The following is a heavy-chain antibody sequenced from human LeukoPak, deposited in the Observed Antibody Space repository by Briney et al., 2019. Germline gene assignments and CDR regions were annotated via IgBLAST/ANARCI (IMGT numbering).Heavy chain of an antibody. D-gene: IGHD2-15*01. CDR1: GFTLSSYW. J-gene: IGHJ5*02. Sequence: GGSLRLSCAASGFTLSSYWMHWVRQAPGKGLVWVSRINNDGSGTTYADSVKGRFTISRDDAKNTLYLQMNSLRAEDTAVYYCVRGGESTWSWGQGTLVTVSS. V-gene: IGHV3-74*01. CDR3: VRGGESTWS. CDR2: INNDGSGT.